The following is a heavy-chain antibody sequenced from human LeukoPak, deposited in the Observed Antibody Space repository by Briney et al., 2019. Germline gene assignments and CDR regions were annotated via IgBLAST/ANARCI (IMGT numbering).Heavy chain of an antibody. Sequence: GESLKISCKGSGYSFTNYWIGWVRQMPGKGLEWMGIIYPGDSDTRYSPSSQGQVTISADKSISTAYLQWSSLKASDTAMYYCARGQLERRGRNWFDPWGQGTLVTVSS. CDR1: GYSFTNYW. CDR2: IYPGDSDT. CDR3: ARGQLERRGRNWFDP. V-gene: IGHV5-51*01. J-gene: IGHJ5*02. D-gene: IGHD1-1*01.